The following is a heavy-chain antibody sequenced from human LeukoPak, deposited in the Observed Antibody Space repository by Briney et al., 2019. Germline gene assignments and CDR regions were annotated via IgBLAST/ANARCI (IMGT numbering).Heavy chain of an antibody. D-gene: IGHD2-15*01. CDR3: AKYGVVLPPGSHIPHWFDP. V-gene: IGHV1-24*01. CDR1: GYTLTELS. CDR2: FDPEDGET. Sequence: ASVKVSCKVSGYTLTELSMHWARQAPGKGLEWMGGFDPEDGETIYAQKFQGRVTMTEDTSTDTAYMELSSLRSEDTAVYYCAKYGVVLPPGSHIPHWFDPWGHGSLVTVSS. J-gene: IGHJ5*02.